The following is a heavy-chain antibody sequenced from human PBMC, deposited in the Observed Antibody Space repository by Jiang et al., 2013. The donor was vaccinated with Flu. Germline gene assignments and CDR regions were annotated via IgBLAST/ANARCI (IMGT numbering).Heavy chain of an antibody. CDR1: GGSISSSSYY. V-gene: IGHV4-39*07. CDR2: IYYSGST. CDR3: ARGWPSLSFDY. Sequence: GLLKPSETLSLTCTVSGGSISSSSYYWGWIRQPPGKGLEWIGSIYYSGSTYYNPSLKSRVTISVDTSKNQFSLKLSSVTAADTAVYYCARGWPSLSFDYWGQGTLVTVSS. J-gene: IGHJ4*02. D-gene: IGHD2-15*01.